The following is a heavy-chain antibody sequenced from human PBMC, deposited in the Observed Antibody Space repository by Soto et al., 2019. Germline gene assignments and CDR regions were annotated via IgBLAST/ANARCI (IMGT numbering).Heavy chain of an antibody. CDR1: GFTFSSYG. D-gene: IGHD2-2*01. J-gene: IGHJ1*01. CDR2: IWYDGSNR. Sequence: QVQLVESGGGVVQPGRSLRLSCAASGFTFSSYGMHWVRQAPGKGLEWVAVIWYDGSNRYYADSVKGRFTISSDNSKNTLYLQMNSLRAEDTAVYYCARDHCSSTSCYLFQQWGQGTLVTVSS. V-gene: IGHV3-33*01. CDR3: ARDHCSSTSCYLFQQ.